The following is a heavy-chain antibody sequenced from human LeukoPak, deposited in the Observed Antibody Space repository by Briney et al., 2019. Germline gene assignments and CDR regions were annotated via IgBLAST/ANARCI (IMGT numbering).Heavy chain of an antibody. D-gene: IGHD6-19*01. CDR3: ATLTTGSGWSNYYCVY. CDR1: GGSNSSSSYY. Sequence: SETLSLTCTVSGGSNSSSSYYLGWIRQPPGKGLEWIGNIYYSGSTYYNPSLKSRLTISVDTSKNQFSLKLSSVTAADTAVYYCATLTTGSGWSNYYCVYWGQGILVTVSS. CDR2: IYYSGST. J-gene: IGHJ4*02. V-gene: IGHV4-39*01.